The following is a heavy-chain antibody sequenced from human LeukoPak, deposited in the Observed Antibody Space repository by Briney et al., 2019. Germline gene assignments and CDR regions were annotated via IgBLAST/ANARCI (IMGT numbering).Heavy chain of an antibody. D-gene: IGHD3-22*01. Sequence: GGSLRLSCAASGFTFSSYSVNWVRQAPGQGLVWVSSISSSSSYKYYADSVKGRFTISRDNAKNSLYLQMNSLRAEDTAVYYCARGSAYYDSSGYISDYWGQGTLVTVSS. V-gene: IGHV3-21*01. CDR2: ISSSSSYK. J-gene: IGHJ4*02. CDR3: ARGSAYYDSSGYISDY. CDR1: GFTFSSYS.